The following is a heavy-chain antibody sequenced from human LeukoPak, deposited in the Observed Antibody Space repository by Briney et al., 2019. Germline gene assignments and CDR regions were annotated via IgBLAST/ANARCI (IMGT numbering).Heavy chain of an antibody. CDR2: INWNGATT. D-gene: IGHD2-21*02. V-gene: IGHV3-20*04. J-gene: IGHJ3*01. CDR1: GFTFDDHV. Sequence: GGSLRLSCAASGFTFDDHVMVWVSQAPGKGLEWVSGINWNGATTGYSDSVKGRFTISRDNVRNSLYLQMDSLRAEDTALYFCARGENGVTSTDCFDVWGPGTMVTVSS. CDR3: ARGENGVTSTDCFDV.